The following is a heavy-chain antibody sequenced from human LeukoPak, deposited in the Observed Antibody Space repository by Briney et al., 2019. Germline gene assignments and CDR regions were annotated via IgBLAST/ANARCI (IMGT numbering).Heavy chain of an antibody. D-gene: IGHD1-26*01. Sequence: PGGSLRLSCAASGFTFDDYTMHWVRQAPGKGLEWVSLINWDGGSTYYADSVKGRFTISRDNAKNSLYLQMNSLRAEDTAVYYCARLKGVKWELPGDAFDIWGQGTMVTVSS. V-gene: IGHV3-43*01. CDR2: INWDGGST. CDR3: ARLKGVKWELPGDAFDI. CDR1: GFTFDDYT. J-gene: IGHJ3*02.